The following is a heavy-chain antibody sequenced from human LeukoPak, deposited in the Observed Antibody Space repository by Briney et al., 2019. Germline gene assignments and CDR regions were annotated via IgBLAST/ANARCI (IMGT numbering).Heavy chain of an antibody. J-gene: IGHJ4*02. V-gene: IGHV3-15*01. Sequence: GGSLRLSCTASGFSFTDAWMSWVRQAPGKGLGWVGRIKRRSDGGTTDYAAPVKGRFTISRDDSKDTLYLQMNSLKTDDTAMYYSTTDLPPSSGYSFAAGAQGPLVTFSS. D-gene: IGHD3-22*01. CDR3: TTDLPPSSGYSFAA. CDR2: IKRRSDGGTT. CDR1: GFSFTDAW.